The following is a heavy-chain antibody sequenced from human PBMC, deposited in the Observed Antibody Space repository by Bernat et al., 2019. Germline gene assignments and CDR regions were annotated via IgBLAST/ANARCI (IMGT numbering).Heavy chain of an antibody. Sequence: QVQLVQSGAEVKKPGASVKVSCKASGYTFTSYGISWVRQAPGQGLEWMGWISAYNGNTNYAQKLQGSVTRTTDTSTSTAYMELRSLRSDDTAVYYCARVPHPDIFYYDSSGYLPAFDIWGQGTMVTVSS. CDR1: GYTFTSYG. D-gene: IGHD3-22*01. CDR3: ARVPHPDIFYYDSSGYLPAFDI. V-gene: IGHV1-18*01. J-gene: IGHJ3*02. CDR2: ISAYNGNT.